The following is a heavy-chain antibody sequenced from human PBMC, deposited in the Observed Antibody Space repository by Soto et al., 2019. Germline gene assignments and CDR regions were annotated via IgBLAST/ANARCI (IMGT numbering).Heavy chain of an antibody. CDR2: IYSDGYT. CDR1: GFNVSIRY. CDR3: ARRKYCSSTTCFDY. D-gene: IGHD2-2*01. V-gene: IGHV3-66*01. J-gene: IGHJ4*02. Sequence: GGSLRLSWAASGFNVSIRYMSWVRKVPGKGLEWVSIIYSDGYTYYAASVKGRFTISRDNFKNTLYLQMSSLRAEDTAVYYCARRKYCSSTTCFDYWGQGTLVTVSS.